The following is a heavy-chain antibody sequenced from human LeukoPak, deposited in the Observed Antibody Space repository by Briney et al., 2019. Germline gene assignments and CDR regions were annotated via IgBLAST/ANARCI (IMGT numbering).Heavy chain of an antibody. CDR1: GFPFGGFA. Sequence: PGESLRLSCAASGFPFGGFAMAWVRQTPGKGLEWVSGILHSGSSSFYADSVKGRFTISRDNAKNTLYLQMNSLRTDDTAIYFCAKDLNFGVGRWEFAPWGQGTLVTVS. J-gene: IGHJ5*02. CDR3: AKDLNFGVGRWEFAP. D-gene: IGHD4-17*01. CDR2: ILHSGSSS. V-gene: IGHV3-23*01.